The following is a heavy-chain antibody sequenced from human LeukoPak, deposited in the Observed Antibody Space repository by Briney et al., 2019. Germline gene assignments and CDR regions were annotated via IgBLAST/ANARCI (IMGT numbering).Heavy chain of an antibody. CDR3: ARHRRFTIFGVASYYYYMDA. J-gene: IGHJ6*03. CDR1: GYSFTSYW. Sequence: GESLKISCKGSGYSFTSYWIGWVRQMPGKGLEWMGIIYPGDPDTRYSPSFQGQVTISADKSISTAYLQWSSLKASDTAMYYCARHRRFTIFGVASYYYYMDAWGKGTTVTVSS. CDR2: IYPGDPDT. V-gene: IGHV5-51*01. D-gene: IGHD3-3*01.